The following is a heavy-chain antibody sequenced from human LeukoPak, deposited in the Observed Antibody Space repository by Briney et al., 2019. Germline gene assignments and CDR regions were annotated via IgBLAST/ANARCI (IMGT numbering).Heavy chain of an antibody. Sequence: GGSLRLSCAASGFTFSSYAMSWVRQAPGKGLEWVSSITSGGSTYHADSVKGRFTISRDDSKNTLYLQMNSPRAEDTAVYYCARGYRQSDYWGQGTLVTVSS. J-gene: IGHJ4*02. CDR3: ARGYRQSDY. CDR1: GFTFSSYA. V-gene: IGHV3-23*01. D-gene: IGHD1-14*01. CDR2: ITSGGST.